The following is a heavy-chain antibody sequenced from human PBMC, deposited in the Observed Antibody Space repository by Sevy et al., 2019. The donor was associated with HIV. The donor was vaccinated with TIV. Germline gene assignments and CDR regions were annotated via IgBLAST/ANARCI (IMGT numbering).Heavy chain of an antibody. J-gene: IGHJ6*02. V-gene: IGHV1-8*01. CDR1: GYTFTSYD. Sequence: ASVKVSCKTSGYTFTSYDINWVRQATGQGLEWIGWMNPDSGKRGCAQKFQGRVTMTTNTSISTAYMELRSLRSEDSAVYYCARADLDSSTFFYYYGMDVWGQGTTVTVSS. CDR2: MNPDSGKR. CDR3: ARADLDSSTFFYYYGMDV. D-gene: IGHD6-13*01.